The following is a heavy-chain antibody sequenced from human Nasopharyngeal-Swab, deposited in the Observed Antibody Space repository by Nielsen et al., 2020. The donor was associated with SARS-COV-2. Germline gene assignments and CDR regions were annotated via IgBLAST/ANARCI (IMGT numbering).Heavy chain of an antibody. CDR2: IYYSGST. Sequence: RQAPGKGLEWIGYIYYSGSTYYNPSLKSRVTISVDTSKNQFSLKLSSVTAADTAVYYCARGKILRYFDWLLYPFDYWGQGTLVTVSS. CDR3: ARGKILRYFDWLLYPFDY. D-gene: IGHD3-9*01. V-gene: IGHV4-31*02. J-gene: IGHJ4*02.